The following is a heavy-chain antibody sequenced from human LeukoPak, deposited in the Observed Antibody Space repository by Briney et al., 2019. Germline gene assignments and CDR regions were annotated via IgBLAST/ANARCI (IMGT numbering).Heavy chain of an antibody. D-gene: IGHD6-19*01. CDR2: IYPGDSDT. J-gene: IGHJ4*02. CDR3: ARHEEYSSGWYPFDY. Sequence: GESLKISCKGSGYSFTSYWIGWVRQMPGKGLEWMGIIYPGDSDTRYSPSFQGQVTISADKSISTAYLQWSSLKASDTAMHYCARHEEYSSGWYPFDYWGQGTLVTVSS. V-gene: IGHV5-51*01. CDR1: GYSFTSYW.